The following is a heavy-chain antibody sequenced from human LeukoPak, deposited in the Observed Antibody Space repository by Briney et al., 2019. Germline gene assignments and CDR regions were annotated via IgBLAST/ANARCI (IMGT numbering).Heavy chain of an antibody. CDR3: ARGIPAGLYYGMDV. CDR1: GYSISSGYY. J-gene: IGHJ6*04. V-gene: IGHV4-38-2*01. D-gene: IGHD2-2*01. CDR2: INHSGST. Sequence: SETLSLTCAVSGYSISSGYYWGWIRQPPGKGLEWIGEINHSGSTNYNPSLKSRVTISVDTSKNQFSLKLSSVTAADTAVYYCARGIPAGLYYGMDVWGKGTTVTVSS.